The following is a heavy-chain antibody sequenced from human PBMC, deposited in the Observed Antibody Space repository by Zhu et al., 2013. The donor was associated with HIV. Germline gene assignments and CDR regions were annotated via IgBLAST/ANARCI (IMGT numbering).Heavy chain of an antibody. CDR2: IYYTGST. J-gene: IGHJ6*03. V-gene: IGHV4-61*01. CDR3: ARANSGGSTWSFYYYMDV. Sequence: QVQLQESGPGLVKPSETLSLTCAVSGGSVSSGHYYWSWIRQPPGKGLEWIGSIYYTGSTNYHPSLKSRATISVDTSKNQFSLRLSSVTAADTAAYYCARANSGGSTWSFYYYMDVWGKGTTVTVSS. CDR1: GGSVSSGHYY. D-gene: IGHD3-16*01.